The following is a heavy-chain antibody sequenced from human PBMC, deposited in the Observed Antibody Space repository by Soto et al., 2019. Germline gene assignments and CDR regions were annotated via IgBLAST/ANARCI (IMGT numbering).Heavy chain of an antibody. V-gene: IGHV3-30*18. CDR1: GFTFSSYG. Sequence: QVQLVESGGGVVQPGRSLRLSCAASGFTFSSYGMQWVRQAPGKGLEWVAVISYDGSNKYYADSVKGRFTISRENSKNTLYLQMNSLRAEDTAVYYCAKDIAYDSSGYYYALYYYGMDVWGQGTTVTVSS. CDR2: ISYDGSNK. D-gene: IGHD3-22*01. CDR3: AKDIAYDSSGYYYALYYYGMDV. J-gene: IGHJ6*02.